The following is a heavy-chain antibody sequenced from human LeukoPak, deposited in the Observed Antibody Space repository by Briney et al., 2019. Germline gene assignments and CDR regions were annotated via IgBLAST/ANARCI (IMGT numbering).Heavy chain of an antibody. CDR3: ARGIAAADDVFDY. D-gene: IGHD6-13*01. J-gene: IGHJ4*02. Sequence: SETLTLTCAVSDGSISTYYWSWIRQPPGKGLEWIGYIYYSGSTNYNPSLKSRVTISVDTSKNQFSLKLSSVTAADTAVYYCARGIAAADDVFDYWGQGTLVTVSS. V-gene: IGHV4-59*01. CDR1: DGSISTYY. CDR2: IYYSGST.